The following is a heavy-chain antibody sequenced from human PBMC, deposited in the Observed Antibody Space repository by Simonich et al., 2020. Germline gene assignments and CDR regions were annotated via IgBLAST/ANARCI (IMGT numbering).Heavy chain of an antibody. CDR2: IKQDGSEK. J-gene: IGHJ3*02. Sequence: EVQLVESGGGLVQPGGSLRLSCAASGFTFSSYWMSWVRQAPGKGVERVANIKQDGSEKYYVDSVKGRLTISRDNAKNSLYLQMISLRAEDTAVYYCAREGIAARDAFDIWGQGTMVTVSS. D-gene: IGHD6-6*01. CDR3: AREGIAARDAFDI. CDR1: GFTFSSYW. V-gene: IGHV3-7*01.